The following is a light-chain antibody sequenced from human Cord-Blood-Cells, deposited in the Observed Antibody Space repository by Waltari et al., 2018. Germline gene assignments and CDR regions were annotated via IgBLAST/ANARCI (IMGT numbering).Light chain of an antibody. CDR1: QSISSY. Sequence: DIQMTQSPSSLSASVGVRVTITCRASQSISSYLNWYQQKPGKAPKLLIYAASSLQSGVPSRFSGIGSGTDFTLTISSLQPEDFATYYCQQCYSTPPTFGQGTKVEIK. V-gene: IGKV1-39*01. CDR3: QQCYSTPPT. J-gene: IGKJ1*01. CDR2: AAS.